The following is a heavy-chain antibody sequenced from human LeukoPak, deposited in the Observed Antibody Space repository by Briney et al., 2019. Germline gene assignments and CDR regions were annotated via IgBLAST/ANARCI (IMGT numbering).Heavy chain of an antibody. Sequence: ASVTVSFTASGYTFTNYGISWVRQAPGQGLEWMGWISAYNGNTNYAQKLQGRVTMTTDTSTSTAYMELRSLRSDDTAVYHCARDREDIVVVPAAINYYYYYGMDVWGQGTTVTVSS. CDR1: GYTFTNYG. J-gene: IGHJ6*02. D-gene: IGHD2-2*02. CDR2: ISAYNGNT. CDR3: ARDREDIVVVPAAINYYYYYGMDV. V-gene: IGHV1-18*01.